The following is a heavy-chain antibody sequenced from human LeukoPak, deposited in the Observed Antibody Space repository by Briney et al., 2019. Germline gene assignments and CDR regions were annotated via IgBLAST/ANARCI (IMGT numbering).Heavy chain of an antibody. CDR3: ARDRGTHFDY. CDR1: GFTVNTNY. Sequence: GGSLRLSCAASGFTVNTNYMTWVRQAPGKGLEWVAFIRYDGSNKYYADSVKGRFTISRDNSKNTLYLQMNSLRAEDTAVYYCARDRGTHFDYWGQGTLVTVSS. V-gene: IGHV3-30*02. D-gene: IGHD5-12*01. CDR2: IRYDGSNK. J-gene: IGHJ4*02.